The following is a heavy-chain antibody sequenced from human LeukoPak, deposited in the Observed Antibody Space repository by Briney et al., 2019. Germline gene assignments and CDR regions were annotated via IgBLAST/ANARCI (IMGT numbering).Heavy chain of an antibody. Sequence: GGSLRLSCEVSGFTFFRHSMSWVRQAPGKGLEWVANIKQDGSEKYYVDSVKGRFTISRDNAKNSLYLQMNSLRAEDTAVYYCARDSSGYYYYYMDVWGKGTTVTVSS. CDR1: GFTFFRHS. J-gene: IGHJ6*03. CDR3: ARDSSGYYYYYMDV. D-gene: IGHD3-10*01. CDR2: IKQDGSEK. V-gene: IGHV3-7*01.